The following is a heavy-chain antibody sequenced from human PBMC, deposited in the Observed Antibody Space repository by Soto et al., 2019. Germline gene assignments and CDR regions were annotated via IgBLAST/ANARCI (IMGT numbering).Heavy chain of an antibody. CDR1: YCSITSGAYY. V-gene: IGHV4-61*05. CDR3: ARPRAQDPHSSGWYRPYYFDY. J-gene: IGHJ4*02. D-gene: IGHD6-19*01. Sequence: SETLSLTCTVSYCSITSGAYYWGLIRQPPGKGLEWIGYIYYSGSTNYNPSLKSRVTISVDTSKNQFSLKLSSVTAADTAVYYCARPRAQDPHSSGWYRPYYFDYWGQGTLVTVSS. CDR2: IYYSGST.